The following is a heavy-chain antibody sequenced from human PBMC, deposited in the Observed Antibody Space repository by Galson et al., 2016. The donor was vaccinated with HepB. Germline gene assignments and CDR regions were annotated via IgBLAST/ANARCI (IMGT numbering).Heavy chain of an antibody. CDR1: GGSFSDYY. J-gene: IGHJ6*02. V-gene: IGHV4-34*01. D-gene: IGHD2-8*01. CDR3: ARVMRYPHYYYAMDV. Sequence: ETLSLTCAVYGGSFSDYYWTWIRQPPGKGLEWIGEINDSGSTTFNTSLRGRVTMSLDTSKRQYYMKVRSVPAADTAVYYCARVMRYPHYYYAMDVWGQGTTVIVSS. CDR2: INDSGST.